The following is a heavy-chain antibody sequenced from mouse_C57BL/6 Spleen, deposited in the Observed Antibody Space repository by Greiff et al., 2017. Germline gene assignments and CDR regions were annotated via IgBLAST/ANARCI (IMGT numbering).Heavy chain of an antibody. D-gene: IGHD2-1*01. Sequence: VQLQQSGPELVKPGASVKISCKASGYSFTGYYMNWVKQSPEKSLEWIGEINPSTGGTTYNQKFKAKATLTVDKSSSTAYMQLKSLTSEDSAVYYCAVDLLWPFDYWGQGTTLTVSS. CDR2: INPSTGGT. V-gene: IGHV1-42*01. J-gene: IGHJ2*01. CDR3: AVDLLWPFDY. CDR1: GYSFTGYY.